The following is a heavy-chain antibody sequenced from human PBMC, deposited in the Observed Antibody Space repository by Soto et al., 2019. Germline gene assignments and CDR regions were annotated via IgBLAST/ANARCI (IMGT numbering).Heavy chain of an antibody. J-gene: IGHJ6*02. Sequence: LRLSCAASGFTVSSNYMSWVRQAPGKGLEWVSVIYSGGSTYYADSVKGRFTISRDNSKNTLYLQMNSLRAEDTAVYYCAREVSSMIYPAYYYGMDVWGQGTTVTVSS. V-gene: IGHV3-53*01. D-gene: IGHD2-21*01. CDR3: AREVSSMIYPAYYYGMDV. CDR1: GFTVSSNY. CDR2: IYSGGST.